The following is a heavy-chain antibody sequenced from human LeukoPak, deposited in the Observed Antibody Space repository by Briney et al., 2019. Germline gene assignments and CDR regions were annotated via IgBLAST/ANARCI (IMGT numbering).Heavy chain of an antibody. CDR1: GYTFTNYG. J-gene: IGHJ4*02. Sequence: ASVKVSCKASGYTFTNYGITWVRQAPGQGLEWMGWISAYSGNTNYAQKFQGRVTMTTDTSTSTAYMELRSLTSDDTAVYYCARGGLSLVPAAPFDYWGQGTLVTVSS. CDR2: ISAYSGNT. D-gene: IGHD2-2*01. V-gene: IGHV1-18*01. CDR3: ARGGLSLVPAAPFDY.